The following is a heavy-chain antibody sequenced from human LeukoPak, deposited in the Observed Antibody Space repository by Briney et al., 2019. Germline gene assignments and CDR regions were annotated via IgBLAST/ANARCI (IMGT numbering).Heavy chain of an antibody. CDR3: AKDGYITYYYDSSGYYYFDY. CDR2: INSDGSST. D-gene: IGHD3-22*01. CDR1: GFTFSSYW. Sequence: GGSLRLSCAASGFTFSSYWMHWVRQAPGKGLVWVSRINSDGSSTNYADSVKGRFTISRDNAKITLYLQMNSLRAEDTAVYYCAKDGYITYYYDSSGYYYFDYWGQGTLVTVSS. V-gene: IGHV3-74*01. J-gene: IGHJ4*02.